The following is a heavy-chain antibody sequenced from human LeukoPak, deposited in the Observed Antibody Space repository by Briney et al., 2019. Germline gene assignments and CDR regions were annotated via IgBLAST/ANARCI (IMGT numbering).Heavy chain of an antibody. D-gene: IGHD2-2*01. Sequence: ASVKVSCKASGYTFTSYYMHWVRQAPGQGLEWTGIINPSGGNTSYAQKFQGRVTMTRDTSTSTVYMELSSLRSEDTAVYYCARDVAYCSSTSCLTLYYYYGMDVWGQGTTVTVPS. J-gene: IGHJ6*02. CDR2: INPSGGNT. CDR3: ARDVAYCSSTSCLTLYYYYGMDV. V-gene: IGHV1-46*01. CDR1: GYTFTSYY.